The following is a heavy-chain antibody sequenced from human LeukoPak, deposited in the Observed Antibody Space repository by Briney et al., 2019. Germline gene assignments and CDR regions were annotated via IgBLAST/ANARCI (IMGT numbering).Heavy chain of an antibody. CDR1: GFTFDDYA. V-gene: IGHV3-9*01. J-gene: IGHJ4*02. Sequence: GRSLRLSCAVSGFTFDDYAMHWVRQAPGKGLEWVSGISWNSGSIGYADSVKGRLTISRDNAKNSLYLQMNSLGAEDTALYYCAKGDYDSSGYYGGLEYWGQGTLVTVSS. CDR2: ISWNSGSI. CDR3: AKGDYDSSGYYGGLEY. D-gene: IGHD3-22*01.